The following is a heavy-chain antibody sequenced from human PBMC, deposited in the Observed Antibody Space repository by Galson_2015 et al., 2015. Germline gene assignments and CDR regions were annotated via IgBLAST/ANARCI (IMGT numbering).Heavy chain of an antibody. CDR3: AKRISSWGFPDY. CDR2: ISGSGGRT. CDR1: GITFSSYP. V-gene: IGHV3-23*01. Sequence: SLRLSCAASGITFSSYPMAWVRQAAGKGLDWVSTISGSGGRTYYADSVKGRFTISRDNSKNTVYLQMNSLRAEDTAVYYCAKRISSWGFPDYWGQGTLVTVSS. D-gene: IGHD7-27*01. J-gene: IGHJ4*02.